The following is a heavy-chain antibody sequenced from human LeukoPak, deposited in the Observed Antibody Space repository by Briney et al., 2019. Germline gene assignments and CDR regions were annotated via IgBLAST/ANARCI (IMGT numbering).Heavy chain of an antibody. CDR3: AKESRTDIVVVVAATKLGNYFDY. J-gene: IGHJ4*02. Sequence: PGGSLRLSCAASGFTVSSNYMSWVRQAPGKGLEWVSVIYSGGSTYYADSVKGRFTISRHNSKNTLYLQMNSLRAEDTAVYYCAKESRTDIVVVVAATKLGNYFDYWGQGTLVTVSS. CDR2: IYSGGST. CDR1: GFTVSSNY. D-gene: IGHD2-15*01. V-gene: IGHV3-53*04.